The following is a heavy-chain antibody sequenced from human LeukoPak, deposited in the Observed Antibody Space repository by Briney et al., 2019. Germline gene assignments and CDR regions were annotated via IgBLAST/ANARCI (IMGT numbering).Heavy chain of an antibody. CDR2: IYYSGNT. CDR1: GGSISSGDYY. V-gene: IGHV4-30-4*08. Sequence: SETLSLTCTVSGGSISSGDYYWSWIRQPPGKGLEWIGYIYYSGNTYYNPSLKSRVTISVDTSKNQFSLKLSSVTAADTAVYYCARSSINVLMVFLDYWGQGTLVTVSS. CDR3: ARSSINVLMVFLDY. J-gene: IGHJ4*02. D-gene: IGHD2-8*01.